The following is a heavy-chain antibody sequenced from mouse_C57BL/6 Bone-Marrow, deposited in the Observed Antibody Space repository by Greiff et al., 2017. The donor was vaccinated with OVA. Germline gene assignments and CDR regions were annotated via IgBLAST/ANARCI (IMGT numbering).Heavy chain of an antibody. Sequence: QVQLQQPGAELVKPGASVKLSCKASGYTFTSYWMHWVKQRPGQGLEWIGMIHPNSGSTNYNEKFKSKATLTVDKSSSTAYMQLSSLTSEDSAVYYCARSNLDYYGSSPYYFDYWGQGTTLIVSS. CDR3: ARSNLDYYGSSPYYFDY. D-gene: IGHD1-1*01. CDR2: IHPNSGST. V-gene: IGHV1-64*01. J-gene: IGHJ2*01. CDR1: GYTFTSYW.